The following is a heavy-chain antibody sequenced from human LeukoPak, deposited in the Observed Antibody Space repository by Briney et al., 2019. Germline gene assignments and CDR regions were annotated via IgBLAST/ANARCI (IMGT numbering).Heavy chain of an antibody. J-gene: IGHJ4*02. CDR2: ISSSSSYI. V-gene: IGHV3-21*01. D-gene: IGHD2-2*01. Sequence: GGSLRLSCAASGFTFSSYSMNWARQAPGKGLEWVSSISSSSSYIYYADSVKGRFTISRDNAKNSLYLQMNSLRAEDTGLYYCARGGRYCSSTACSACDFWGQGTLVTVSS. CDR3: ARGGRYCSSTACSACDF. CDR1: GFTFSSYS.